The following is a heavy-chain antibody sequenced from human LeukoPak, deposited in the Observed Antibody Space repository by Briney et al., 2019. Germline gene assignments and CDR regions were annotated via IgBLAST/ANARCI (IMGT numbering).Heavy chain of an antibody. Sequence: PGGSLRLSCVASGFNFKLSAMSWGRQAPGKGLEWVALISGSGSRGSGIIGGNTHYADSVKGRFTISRDDSQNTVYLQMNGLRAEDTATYFCAKGRCGDSSCWYSDSWAKGTRVTVSS. J-gene: IGHJ4*02. CDR3: AKGRCGDSSCWYSDS. V-gene: IGHV3-23*01. D-gene: IGHD6-13*01. CDR2: ISGSGSRGSGIIGGNT. CDR1: GFNFKLSA.